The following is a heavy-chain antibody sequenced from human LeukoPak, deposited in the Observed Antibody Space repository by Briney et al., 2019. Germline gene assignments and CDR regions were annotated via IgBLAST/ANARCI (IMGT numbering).Heavy chain of an antibody. J-gene: IGHJ5*02. D-gene: IGHD2-8*02. V-gene: IGHV4-34*01. Sequence: SETLSLTCAVYGGSFSGYYWSWIRQPPGKGLEWIGEINHSGSTNYNPSLKSRVTISVDTSKNQFSLKLSSVTAADTAVYYCARSFWSFDPWGRGTLVTVSS. CDR1: GGSFSGYY. CDR3: ARSFWSFDP. CDR2: INHSGST.